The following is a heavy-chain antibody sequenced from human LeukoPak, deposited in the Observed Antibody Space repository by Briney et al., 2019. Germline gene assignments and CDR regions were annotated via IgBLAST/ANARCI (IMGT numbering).Heavy chain of an antibody. V-gene: IGHV1-2*02. CDR2: INPNSGGT. Sequence: ASVKVSCKASGYTFTSYYMHWVRQAPGQGLEWMGWINPNSGGTNYAQKFQGRVTITRDTSISTAYMELSRLRSDDTAVYYCARDVGYCSGGSCVWVEPERYFDYWGQGTLVTVSS. CDR3: ARDVGYCSGGSCVWVEPERYFDY. J-gene: IGHJ4*02. CDR1: GYTFTSYY. D-gene: IGHD2-15*01.